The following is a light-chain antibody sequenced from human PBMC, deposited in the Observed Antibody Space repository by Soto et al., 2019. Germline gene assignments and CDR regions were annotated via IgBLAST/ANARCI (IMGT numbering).Light chain of an antibody. V-gene: IGKV3-20*01. CDR1: QSVTSSY. Sequence: EIVLTQSPGTLSLSPGERATLSCRASQSVTSSYLSWYQQKPGQAPRLLIYGASSRATGIPDRFSGSGSGTDFPLTISRLEPEDFAVYYCQLFGSSPLYTFGQGTKLEIK. J-gene: IGKJ2*01. CDR2: GAS. CDR3: QLFGSSPLYT.